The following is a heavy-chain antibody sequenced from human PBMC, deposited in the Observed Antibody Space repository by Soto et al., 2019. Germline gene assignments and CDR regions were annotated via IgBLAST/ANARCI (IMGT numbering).Heavy chain of an antibody. CDR1: GFTFSSYA. Sequence: QVQLVESGGGVVQPGRSLRLSCAASGFTFSSYAMHWVRQAPGKGLEWVAVISYDGSNKYYADSVKGRFTISRDNSKNTLYLRMNSLRAEDTAVYYCARSSGYSSGQKPFDYWGQGTLVTVSS. D-gene: IGHD6-19*01. J-gene: IGHJ4*02. CDR2: ISYDGSNK. CDR3: ARSSGYSSGQKPFDY. V-gene: IGHV3-30-3*01.